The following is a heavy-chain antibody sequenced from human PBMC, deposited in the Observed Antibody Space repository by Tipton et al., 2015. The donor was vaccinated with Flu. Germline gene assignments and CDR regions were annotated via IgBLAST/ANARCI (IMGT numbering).Heavy chain of an antibody. Sequence: TLSLTCTVSGAFFTSYYWNWIRQPPGKGLEWIGYNYNSQYTKYNPSLKSRVTISVDTSKKQFSLQLRSVTAADTAVYYCARDPSLGMPDYFDYWGQGTLVTASS. CDR3: ARDPSLGMPDYFDY. V-gene: IGHV4-59*12. CDR1: GAFFTSYY. CDR2: NYNSQYT. J-gene: IGHJ4*02. D-gene: IGHD2-2*01.